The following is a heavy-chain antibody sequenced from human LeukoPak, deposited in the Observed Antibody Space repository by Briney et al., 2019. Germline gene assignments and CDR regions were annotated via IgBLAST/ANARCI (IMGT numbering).Heavy chain of an antibody. CDR2: ISSSSSYI. J-gene: IGHJ3*02. CDR1: GFTFSSDS. Sequence: GGSLRLSCAASGFTFSSDSMNWVRQAPGKGLEWVSSISSSSSYIYYADSVKGRFTISRDNAKNSLYLQMNSLRAEDTAVYYCARDRLRYFDPKVGAFDIWGQGTMVTVSS. CDR3: ARDRLRYFDPKVGAFDI. V-gene: IGHV3-21*01. D-gene: IGHD3-9*01.